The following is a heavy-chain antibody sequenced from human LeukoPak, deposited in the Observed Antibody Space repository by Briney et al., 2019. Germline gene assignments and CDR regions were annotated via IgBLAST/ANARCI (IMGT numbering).Heavy chain of an antibody. CDR2: IYYSGST. CDR3: ARTGYSSSWYATRFDY. D-gene: IGHD6-13*01. Sequence: SETLSLTCTVSGGSISSYYWSWIRQPPGKGLEWIGYIYYSGSTNYNPSLKSRVTISVDTSKNQFSLKLSSVTAADTAVYYCARTGYSSSWYATRFDYWGQGTLVTVSS. CDR1: GGSISSYY. J-gene: IGHJ4*02. V-gene: IGHV4-59*12.